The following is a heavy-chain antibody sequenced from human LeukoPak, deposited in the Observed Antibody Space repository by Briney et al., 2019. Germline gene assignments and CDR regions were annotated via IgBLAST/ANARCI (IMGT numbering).Heavy chain of an antibody. J-gene: IGHJ4*02. CDR3: ARKGTIAPTGASHFDY. CDR2: IHYSGTT. D-gene: IGHD6-13*01. CDR1: GGSISSSISTNY. V-gene: IGHV4-39*01. Sequence: KPSETLSLTCTDSGGSISSSISTNYWNWVRQPPGKGLEWIGSIHYSGTTYYNPSLESRATISVDTSKNQFSVKLTSVTAADTAVYYCARKGTIAPTGASHFDYWGQGTLVTVSS.